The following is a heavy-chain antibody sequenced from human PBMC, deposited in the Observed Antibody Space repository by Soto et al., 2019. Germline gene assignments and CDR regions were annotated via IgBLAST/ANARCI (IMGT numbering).Heavy chain of an antibody. D-gene: IGHD3-22*01. CDR1: GYTFTDYY. V-gene: IGHV1-2*04. CDR3: VRGGYDSSGYRRLQH. CDR2: INPNSDGT. Sequence: QVQLVQSGAEVKKPGASVKVSCKASGYTFTDYYIHWVRQAPGQGLEWMGWINPNSDGTNYAQKFQGWVTMTRDTSISTAYLELSTLRSNTTAVYYCVRGGYDSSGYRRLQHWGQGTLVTFAS. J-gene: IGHJ1*01.